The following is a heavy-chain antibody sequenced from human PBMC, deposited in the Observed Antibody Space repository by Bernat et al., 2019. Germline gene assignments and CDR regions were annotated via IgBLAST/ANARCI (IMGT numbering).Heavy chain of an antibody. V-gene: IGHV4-59*08. CDR3: ARLMTTHYYYGMDV. CDR2: IYYSGST. Sequence: QVQLQESGPGLVKPSETLSLPCTVSGGSISSYYWSWIRQPPGKGLEWIGYIYYSGSTNYNPSLKSRVTISVDTSKNQFSLKLSSVTAADTAVYYCARLMTTHYYYGMDVWGQGTTVTVSS. D-gene: IGHD3-16*01. CDR1: GGSISSYY. J-gene: IGHJ6*02.